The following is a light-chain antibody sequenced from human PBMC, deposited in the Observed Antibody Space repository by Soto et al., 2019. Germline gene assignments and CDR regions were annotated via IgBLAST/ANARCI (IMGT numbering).Light chain of an antibody. CDR2: EVS. CDR3: CSYASSSTYV. Sequence: QSALTQPASVSGSPGQSVTISCTGTSTNVGTYQAISWYQQHPGKAPKLILYEVSQRPSGVSDRFSVSKSGNTASLTISGLQAEDEADYHCCSYASSSTYVVGTGTKLTVL. CDR1: STNVGTYQA. V-gene: IGLV2-23*02. J-gene: IGLJ1*01.